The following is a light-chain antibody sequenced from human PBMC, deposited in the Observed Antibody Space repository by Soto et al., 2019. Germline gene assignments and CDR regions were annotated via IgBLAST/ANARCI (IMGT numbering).Light chain of an antibody. V-gene: IGLV1-40*01. CDR2: SFN. CDR3: QSYDDSLSGSGV. J-gene: IGLJ1*01. Sequence: QSVLTQPPSVSGAPGQTVTISCTGSRSNIGAGYDIHWYQFLPGTAPKLLLYSFNKRPSVIPDRFSGSKSGTSASLAITGLQPEDEADYYCQSYDDSLSGSGVFGTGTKLTVL. CDR1: RSNIGAGYD.